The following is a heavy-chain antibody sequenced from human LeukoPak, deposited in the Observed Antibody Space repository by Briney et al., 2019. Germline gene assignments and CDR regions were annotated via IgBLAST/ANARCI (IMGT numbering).Heavy chain of an antibody. D-gene: IGHD3-22*01. J-gene: IGHJ4*02. CDR3: AKSAYYDSSGFYREYYFDY. CDR2: IKEDGSDK. CDR1: GFTFSTYW. Sequence: GGSLRLSCVASGFTFSTYWMSWVRQAPGKGLEWVANIKEDGSDKNYVGSVKGRFTIFRDNAKNSLYLQMNSLRAEDTAVYYCAKSAYYDSSGFYREYYFDYWGQGTLVTVSS. V-gene: IGHV3-7*03.